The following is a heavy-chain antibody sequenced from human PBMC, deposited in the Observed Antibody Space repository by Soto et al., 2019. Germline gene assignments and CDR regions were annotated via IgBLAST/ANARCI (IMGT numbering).Heavy chain of an antibody. CDR2: INHSGST. Sequence: SSETLSLTCAVYGGSFSGYYWSWIRQPPGKGLEWIGEINHSGSTNYNPSLKSRVTISVDTSKNQFSLKLSSVTAADTAVYYCATLPVAGTNTTSDYWGQGTLVTVSS. D-gene: IGHD6-19*01. V-gene: IGHV4-34*01. CDR3: ATLPVAGTNTTSDY. CDR1: GGSFSGYY. J-gene: IGHJ4*02.